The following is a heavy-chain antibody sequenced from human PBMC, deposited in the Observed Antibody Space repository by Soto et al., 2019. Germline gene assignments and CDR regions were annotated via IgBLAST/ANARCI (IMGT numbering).Heavy chain of an antibody. J-gene: IGHJ4*02. V-gene: IGHV1-3*01. CDR3: ALNGGNSINLFSY. D-gene: IGHD2-21*02. Sequence: PSVKVSCKASGYTYISYSMHWVRQAPGQRLEWMGWINVGNGNTKYSQKFQGRVTMTRDTSTSTVYMELSSLRSEDTAVYYCALNGGNSINLFSYWGQGTLVTVSS. CDR1: GYTYISYS. CDR2: INVGNGNT.